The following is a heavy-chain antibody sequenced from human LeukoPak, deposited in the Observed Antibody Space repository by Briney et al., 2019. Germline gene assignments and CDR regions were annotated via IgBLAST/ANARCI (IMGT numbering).Heavy chain of an antibody. V-gene: IGHV4-4*07. Sequence: PSENLSLTCTVSGGSISSYYWSWIRQPAGKGLERIGRIYTSGSTNYNPSLKSRVTMSVDTSKNQFSLKLSSVTAADTAVYYCARDGPYYDILTGYQGADDWFDPWGQGTLVTVSS. J-gene: IGHJ5*02. CDR1: GGSISSYY. D-gene: IGHD3-9*01. CDR3: ARDGPYYDILTGYQGADDWFDP. CDR2: IYTSGST.